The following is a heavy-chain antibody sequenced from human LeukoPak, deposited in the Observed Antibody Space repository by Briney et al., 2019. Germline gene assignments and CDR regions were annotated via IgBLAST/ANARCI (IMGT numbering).Heavy chain of an antibody. CDR2: IYYSGST. CDR1: GGSISSSSYY. Sequence: SETLSLTCTASGGSISSSSYYWGWIRQPPGKGLEWIVSIYYSGSTYYNPSLNSRVTISVATSKNQFSLKLSSVTAADTAVYYCARGPRFGELLWHWFDPWGQGTLVTVSS. D-gene: IGHD3-10*01. V-gene: IGHV4-39*01. CDR3: ARGPRFGELLWHWFDP. J-gene: IGHJ5*02.